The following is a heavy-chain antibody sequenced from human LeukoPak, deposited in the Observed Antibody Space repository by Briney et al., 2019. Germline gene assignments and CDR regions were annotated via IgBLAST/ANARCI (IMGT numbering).Heavy chain of an antibody. Sequence: SETLSLTCTVSGFSLSSSSYDWGWLRQPPGKGLEWIGSIFYSGTTYYNPSLKSRVTISVDTSKRQFSLELSSVTAADTAVYYCAREGAVANLSFDHWGQGTLVTVSS. D-gene: IGHD6-19*01. CDR3: AREGAVANLSFDH. CDR1: GFSLSSSSYD. CDR2: IFYSGTT. J-gene: IGHJ5*02. V-gene: IGHV4-39*07.